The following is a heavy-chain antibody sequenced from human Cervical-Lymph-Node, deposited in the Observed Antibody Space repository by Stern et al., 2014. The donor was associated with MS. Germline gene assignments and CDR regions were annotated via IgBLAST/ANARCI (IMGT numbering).Heavy chain of an antibody. D-gene: IGHD3-3*01. V-gene: IGHV5-51*03. CDR2: IYPGDFDT. Sequence: EVQLVESGVEVKKPGESLRISCKGSGYDFAKSWIGWVRQMPGKGLEWMGIIYPGDFDTRYRPSFRGQVIISSDRSTNTAYLQWSSLKASDTAIYYCAKVRPRPYDFWPDAFDVWGQGTMVTVSP. CDR1: GYDFAKSW. J-gene: IGHJ3*01. CDR3: AKVRPRPYDFWPDAFDV.